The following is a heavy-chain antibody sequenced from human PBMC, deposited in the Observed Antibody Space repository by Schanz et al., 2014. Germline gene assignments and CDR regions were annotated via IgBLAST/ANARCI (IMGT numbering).Heavy chain of an antibody. CDR3: ARKMKLGVYGGKRHDSLDI. CDR2: INSVGSNT. J-gene: IGHJ3*02. CDR1: GFTFSSHS. D-gene: IGHD4-17*01. V-gene: IGHV3-74*02. Sequence: EVQLLESGGGLVKPGGSLRLSCAASGFTFSSHSMHWVRQDPGKGLVWVARINSVGSNTDYADSVTGRFTISRDNTKNAQYLQMNTLRAEDAAVYYCARKMKLGVYGGKRHDSLDIWGQGTMXTVSS.